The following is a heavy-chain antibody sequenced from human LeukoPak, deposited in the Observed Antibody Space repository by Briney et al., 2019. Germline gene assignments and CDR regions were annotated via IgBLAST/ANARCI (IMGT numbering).Heavy chain of an antibody. CDR3: ARVASSGWFRNYYYYYGMDV. J-gene: IGHJ6*02. CDR2: INAGNGNT. CDR1: GYTFTSYG. Sequence: VASVKVSCKASGYTFTSYGISWVRQAPGQGLEWMGWINAGNGNTKYSQKFQGRVTITRDTSASTAYMELSSLRSEDTAVYYCARVASSGWFRNYYYYYGMDVWGQGTTVTVSS. V-gene: IGHV1-3*01. D-gene: IGHD6-19*01.